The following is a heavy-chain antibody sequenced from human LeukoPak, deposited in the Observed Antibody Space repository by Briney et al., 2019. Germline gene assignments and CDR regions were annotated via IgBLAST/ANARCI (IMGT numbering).Heavy chain of an antibody. CDR1: GGSISSDSYY. V-gene: IGHV4-39*01. CDR3: ARAAGPLAAPDF. J-gene: IGHJ4*02. CDR2: IYYSGNT. D-gene: IGHD6-13*01. Sequence: KPSETLSLTCTVSGGSISSDSYYWGWIRQPPGKGLEWIGSIYYSGNTYYSPSLKSRVTMSVDTSKSQLSLKLSSVTAADTAVYYCARAAGPLAAPDFWGQGTPVTVSS.